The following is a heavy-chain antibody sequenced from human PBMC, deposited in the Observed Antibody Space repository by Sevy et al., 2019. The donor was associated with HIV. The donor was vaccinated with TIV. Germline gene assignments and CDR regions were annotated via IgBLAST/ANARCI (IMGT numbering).Heavy chain of an antibody. J-gene: IGHJ3*02. CDR1: GFTFSDYY. D-gene: IGHD2-15*01. Sequence: GGSLRLSCAASGFTFSDYYMSWIRQGPEKGLEWISYISGSGATIFYADSMKGRFTISRDNAKNSLFLQINSLKAEETAVYYCARGLGSSSDAFDIWGQGTMVTVSS. V-gene: IGHV3-11*01. CDR3: ARGLGSSSDAFDI. CDR2: ISGSGATI.